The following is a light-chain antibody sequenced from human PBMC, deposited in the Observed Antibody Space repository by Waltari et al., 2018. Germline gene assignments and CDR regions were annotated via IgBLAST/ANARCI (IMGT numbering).Light chain of an antibody. J-gene: IGLJ3*02. CDR1: PQAVTSGHY. Sequence: QAVVTQEPSLTVSPGGTVTLPCGSSPQAVTSGHYPYWLQQRPGQAPRTLIFNTNDKHSWTPARFSGSLLGGRAALTLSGAQPEDEAEYFCLLFYGGAWVFGGGTEVTVL. CDR2: NTN. CDR3: LLFYGGAWV. V-gene: IGLV7-46*01.